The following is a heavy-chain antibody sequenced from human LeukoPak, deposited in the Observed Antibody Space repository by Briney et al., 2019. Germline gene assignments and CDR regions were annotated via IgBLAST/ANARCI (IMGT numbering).Heavy chain of an antibody. J-gene: IGHJ4*02. CDR2: INHSGST. V-gene: IGHV4-34*01. D-gene: IGHD3-22*01. CDR3: ARYFTFDSSGYYYTFDY. Sequence: SETLSLTCVVSGGSFSAHYWSWIRQPPGMGLEWIGEINHSGSTNYNPSLKSRVTMSVDTSKNQFSLKLSSVNAADTAVYYRARYFTFDSSGYYYTFDYWGQGTLVTVSS. CDR1: GGSFSAHY.